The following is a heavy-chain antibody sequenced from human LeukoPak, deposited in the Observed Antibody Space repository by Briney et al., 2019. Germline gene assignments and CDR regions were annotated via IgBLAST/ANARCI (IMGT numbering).Heavy chain of an antibody. J-gene: IGHJ4*02. CDR3: AKDPEGDTAMASQFDY. Sequence: GGSLRLSCAASGFTFSSYAMSWVRQAPGKGLEWVSAISGSGGSTYYADSVKGRFTISRDNSKNTLYLQMNSLRAEDTAVYYCAKDPEGDTAMASQFDYWGQGTLVTVSS. D-gene: IGHD5-18*01. CDR1: GFTFSSYA. V-gene: IGHV3-23*01. CDR2: ISGSGGST.